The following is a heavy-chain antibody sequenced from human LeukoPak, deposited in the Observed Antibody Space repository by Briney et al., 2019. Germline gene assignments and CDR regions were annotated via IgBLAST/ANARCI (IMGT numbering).Heavy chain of an antibody. D-gene: IGHD2/OR15-2a*01. CDR1: GFTFSSYW. CDR2: IKQDGSAK. CDR3: ARAAEANLLLFSYYMDV. Sequence: GGSLRLSCAASGFTFSSYWMSWVRQAPGKGLEWVANIKQDGSAKYYVDSVKGRFTISRGNAEDSLYLQMNSLRAEDTAVYYCARAAEANLLLFSYYMDVWGKGTTVTVSS. J-gene: IGHJ6*03. V-gene: IGHV3-7*01.